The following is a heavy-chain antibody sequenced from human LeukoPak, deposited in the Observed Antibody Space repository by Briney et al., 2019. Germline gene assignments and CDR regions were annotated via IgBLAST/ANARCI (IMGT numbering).Heavy chain of an antibody. CDR1: GGSISSSSYY. D-gene: IGHD2-8*01. V-gene: IGHV4-39*07. J-gene: IGHJ4*02. CDR2: IYYSGST. Sequence: PSETLSLTCTVSGGSISSSSYYWGWIRQPPGKGLEWIGSIYYSGSTYYNPSLKSRVTISVDTSKNQFSLKLSSVTAADTAVYYCARALMASGEKDYWGQGTLVTVSS. CDR3: ARALMASGEKDY.